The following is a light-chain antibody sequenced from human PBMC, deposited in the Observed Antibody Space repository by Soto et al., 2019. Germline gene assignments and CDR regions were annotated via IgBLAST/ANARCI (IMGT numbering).Light chain of an antibody. CDR1: QHISSW. Sequence: DIQMTQSPSSVSASVGDRVTITCRASQHISSWLAWYQQRPGQAPKFLIFAASSLQRGVPSRFSGSGSRTDFTLTISSLQPEDFATYYCQQANIFPLTFGGGTKVEIK. CDR2: AAS. CDR3: QQANIFPLT. V-gene: IGKV1D-12*01. J-gene: IGKJ4*01.